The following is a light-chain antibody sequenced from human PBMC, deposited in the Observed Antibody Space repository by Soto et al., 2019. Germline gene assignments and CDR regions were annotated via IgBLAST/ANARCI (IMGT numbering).Light chain of an antibody. Sequence: QSVLTQPPSASGTPGQTIVISCSGGTSNIGSHTVNWFQQLPGTAPRLLIYSNTQRPSGVPDRFSGSKSGTSASLAINGLQSQYEGDYYCAACDDSLNGVVFGGGTKVTVL. J-gene: IGLJ2*01. CDR3: AACDDSLNGVV. CDR2: SNT. V-gene: IGLV1-44*01. CDR1: TSNIGSHT.